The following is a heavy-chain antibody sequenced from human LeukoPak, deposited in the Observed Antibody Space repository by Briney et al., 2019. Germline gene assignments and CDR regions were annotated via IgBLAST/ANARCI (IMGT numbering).Heavy chain of an antibody. V-gene: IGHV1-18*01. CDR1: GYTFTSYG. CDR3: AMGWSGYFAIDY. CDR2: ISAYNGNT. D-gene: IGHD3-3*01. J-gene: IGHJ4*02. Sequence: GASVKVSCKASGYTFTSYGISWVRQAPGQGLEWMGWISAYNGNTNYAQKLQGRVTMTTDTSTSTAYMELSSLGSEDTAVYYCAMGWSGYFAIDYWGQGTLVTVSS.